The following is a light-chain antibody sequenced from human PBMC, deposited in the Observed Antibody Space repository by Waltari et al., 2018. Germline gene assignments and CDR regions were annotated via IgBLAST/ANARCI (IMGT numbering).Light chain of an antibody. V-gene: IGKV1-5*03. CDR3: QQYDTYPWT. CDR1: QNIKIW. Sequence: DIQMTQSPSTLSASVGDRVTITCRASQNIKIWLTWSQQKPGKAPNLLIYKRSSLQSGVPSRFSGSGSGTEFALTINSLQPDDFATYYCQQYDTYPWTFGHGTKVEIK. CDR2: KRS. J-gene: IGKJ1*01.